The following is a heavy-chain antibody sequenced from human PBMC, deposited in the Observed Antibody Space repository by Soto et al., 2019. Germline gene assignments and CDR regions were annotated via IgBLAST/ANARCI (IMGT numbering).Heavy chain of an antibody. CDR1: GYTLTELS. CDR2: FDPEDGET. Sequence: ASVKVSCKVSGYTLTELSMHWVRQAPGKGLEWMGGFDPEDGETIYAQKFQGRVTMTEDTSTDTAYMELSSLRSEDTAVYYCATLEGIAVAGHNWFDPWGQGTLVTVSS. V-gene: IGHV1-24*01. D-gene: IGHD6-19*01. CDR3: ATLEGIAVAGHNWFDP. J-gene: IGHJ5*02.